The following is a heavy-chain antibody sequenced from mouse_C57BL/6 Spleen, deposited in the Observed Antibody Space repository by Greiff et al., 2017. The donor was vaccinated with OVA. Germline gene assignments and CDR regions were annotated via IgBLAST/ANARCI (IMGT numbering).Heavy chain of an antibody. CDR1: GFNIKNTY. Sequence: EVQGVESVAELVRPGASVKLSCTASGFNIKNTYMHWVKQRPEQGLEWIGRIDPANGNTKYAPKFPGKATITADTSSNTADLQLSSRTSEDTASYCCASVDDYDVDYSRDYWGQGTSGTVSA. V-gene: IGHV14-3*01. CDR3: ASVDDYDVDYSRDY. J-gene: IGHJ4*01. CDR2: IDPANGNT. D-gene: IGHD2-4*01.